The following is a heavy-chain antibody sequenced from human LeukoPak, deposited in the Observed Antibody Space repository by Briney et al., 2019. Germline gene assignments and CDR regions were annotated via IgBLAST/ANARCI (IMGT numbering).Heavy chain of an antibody. CDR2: INPNSGGT. CDR3: ARDPYSSSFYHWFDP. V-gene: IGHV1-2*02. CDR1: GYTFTGYY. Sequence: ASVKVSCKASGYTFTGYYLHWVRQAPGQGLEWMGWINPNSGGTNYAQKFQDRVTMTRDTSTSTAYMELSRLRSDDTAVYYCARDPYSSSFYHWFDPCGQGTLVTVSS. D-gene: IGHD6-13*01. J-gene: IGHJ5*02.